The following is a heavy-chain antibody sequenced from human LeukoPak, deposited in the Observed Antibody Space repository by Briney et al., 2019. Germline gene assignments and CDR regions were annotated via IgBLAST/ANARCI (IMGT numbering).Heavy chain of an antibody. CDR3: ARDSSGWGLAV. CDR1: GFTFNAYD. V-gene: IGHV3-13*01. J-gene: IGHJ6*02. CDR2: IGRAGDT. Sequence: GGSLRLSCAAAGFTFNAYDMHWVRQPTGTGLEWVSYIGRAGDTYYAGSVKGRFTISREDATNSLSLQMNSLGVGDTAVYYCARDSSGWGLAVWGQGTTVTVSS. D-gene: IGHD6-19*01.